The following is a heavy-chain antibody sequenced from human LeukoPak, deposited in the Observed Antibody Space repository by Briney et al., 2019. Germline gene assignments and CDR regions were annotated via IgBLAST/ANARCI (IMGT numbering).Heavy chain of an antibody. D-gene: IGHD3-22*01. CDR1: GFTFSSYA. V-gene: IGHV3-23*01. Sequence: GGSLILSCAASGFTFSSYAMSWVRQAPGKGLEWVSVISDNGGSTYYADSVKGRFTISRDNSKNTLYLQMNSLRAEDTAVYYCAKDLRPYTYYYDSSGPQGDWGQGTMVTVSS. CDR3: AKDLRPYTYYYDSSGPQGD. J-gene: IGHJ3*01. CDR2: ISDNGGST.